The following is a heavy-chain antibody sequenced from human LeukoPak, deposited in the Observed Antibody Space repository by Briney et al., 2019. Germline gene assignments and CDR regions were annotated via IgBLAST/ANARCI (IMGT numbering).Heavy chain of an antibody. CDR3: AKPPLWWELHDAFDI. D-gene: IGHD1-26*01. J-gene: IGHJ3*02. CDR1: GFTFSSYA. V-gene: IGHV3-23*01. Sequence: GGSPRLSCAASGFTFSSYAMSWVRQAPGKGLEWVSAISGSGGSTYYADSVKGRFTISRVNSKNTLYLQMTSLSAEDTAVYYCAKPPLWWELHDAFDIWGQGTMVTVSS. CDR2: ISGSGGST.